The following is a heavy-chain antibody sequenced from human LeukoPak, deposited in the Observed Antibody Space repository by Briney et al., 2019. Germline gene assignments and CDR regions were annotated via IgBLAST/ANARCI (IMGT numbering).Heavy chain of an antibody. CDR2: IYRDGSS. J-gene: IGHJ4*02. D-gene: IGHD3-9*01. V-gene: IGHV3-66*01. Sequence: GGSLRLSCAASGFTFSSYSMNWVRQAPGKGLEWVSVIYRDGSSYYAESVKGRFTISRDNSKNALYIQMNSLRAEDTAVYYCARSFYDILIGYYQYFDYWGQGTLVTVSS. CDR3: ARSFYDILIGYYQYFDY. CDR1: GFTFSSYS.